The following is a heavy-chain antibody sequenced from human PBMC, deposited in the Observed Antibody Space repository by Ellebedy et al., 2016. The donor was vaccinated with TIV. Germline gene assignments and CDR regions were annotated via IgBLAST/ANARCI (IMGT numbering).Heavy chain of an antibody. J-gene: IGHJ4*02. Sequence: GESLKISCAASGFTFNGYWMTWVRQAPGKGLEWVGNINQNGSDKYYVGSVKGRFTISRDNAEKSLYLQMNSLRGEDTAVYYCVRGTNDSPENDHWGQGTLVTVSS. V-gene: IGHV3-7*01. D-gene: IGHD2-8*01. CDR1: GFTFNGYW. CDR2: INQNGSDK. CDR3: VRGTNDSPENDH.